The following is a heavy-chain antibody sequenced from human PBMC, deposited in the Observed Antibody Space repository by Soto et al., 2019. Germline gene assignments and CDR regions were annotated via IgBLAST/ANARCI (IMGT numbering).Heavy chain of an antibody. J-gene: IGHJ4*02. Sequence: ASETLSLTCTVSGGSISNYYWSWIRHPAGKGLEWIGRIYTSGSTDYNPSLKSRVTISIDTSKNQFSLKVTSMTAADTAVYYCARERREEIHDGYDIDYWGQGTLVTVSS. CDR2: IYTSGST. D-gene: IGHD5-12*01. CDR3: ARERREEIHDGYDIDY. CDR1: GGSISNYY. V-gene: IGHV4-4*07.